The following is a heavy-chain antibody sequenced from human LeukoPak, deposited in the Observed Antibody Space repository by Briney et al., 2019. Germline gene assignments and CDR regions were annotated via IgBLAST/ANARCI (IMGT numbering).Heavy chain of an antibody. V-gene: IGHV1-2*02. CDR1: GYSLTDYY. J-gene: IGHJ4*02. D-gene: IGHD3/OR15-3a*01. Sequence: GASVKVSCKASGYSLTDYYIHWVRQAPGQGLQWMGWINPDHGGTNYAQKFQGRVTMTRDTSISTVYMEVRSLRSDDTAVYYCARGDWLDYWGQGTLVTVSS. CDR2: INPDHGGT. CDR3: ARGDWLDY.